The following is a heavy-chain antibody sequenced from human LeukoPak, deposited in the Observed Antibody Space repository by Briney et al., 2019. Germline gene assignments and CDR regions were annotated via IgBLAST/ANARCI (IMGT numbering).Heavy chain of an antibody. J-gene: IGHJ5*02. V-gene: IGHV4-59*08. CDR2: IYYSGST. D-gene: IGHD2-15*01. CDR3: ARYSAWFDP. Sequence: PSETLSLTCTVSGGSIRSHYWSWIRQPPGKGLEWIGYIYYSGSTNYNPSLKSRVTISLDTSKNQFSLKLTSVTAADTAVYYCARYSAWFDPWGQGTLVTVSS. CDR1: GGSIRSHY.